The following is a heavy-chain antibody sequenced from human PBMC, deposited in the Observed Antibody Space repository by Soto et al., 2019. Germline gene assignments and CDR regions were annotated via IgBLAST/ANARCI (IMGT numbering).Heavy chain of an antibody. J-gene: IGHJ4*02. CDR3: ARGGHIAVVAASFDY. V-gene: IGHV1-46*02. CDR1: GYTFNTYY. Sequence: QVQLVQSGAEVKKPGASVKVSCKPSGYTFNTYYLHWVRQAPGQALEWMGVIHPSGGGTTYAQKFLGRVTVTRXXSXSTVFMELSSLRSDDTAVYYCARGGHIAVVAASFDYWGQGTLVTVSS. CDR2: IHPSGGGT. D-gene: IGHD2-21*02.